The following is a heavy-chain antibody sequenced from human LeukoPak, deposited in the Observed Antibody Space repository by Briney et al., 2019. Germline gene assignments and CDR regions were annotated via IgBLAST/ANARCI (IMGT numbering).Heavy chain of an antibody. J-gene: IGHJ5*02. CDR3: ARGSPDCSSTSCYLEWFDP. D-gene: IGHD2-2*01. V-gene: IGHV4-39*07. CDR2: IFYSGST. CDR1: DGSISTSNYY. Sequence: SETLSLTCTVSDGSISTSNYYWGWIRQPPGKGLEWIGNIFYSGSTYYSPSLKSRVTISLDTSKNQFSLKLSSVTAADTAVYYCARGSPDCSSTSCYLEWFDPWGQGTLVTVSS.